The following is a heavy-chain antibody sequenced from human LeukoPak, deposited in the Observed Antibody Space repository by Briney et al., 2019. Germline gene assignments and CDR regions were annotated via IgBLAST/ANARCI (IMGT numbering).Heavy chain of an antibody. Sequence: GESLKISCKGSGYSFTNYWIGWVRQMPGKGLEWMGIIYPGDSDTRYSPSFQGQVTISADKSISTAYLHWSSLKASDTAMYYCARSTPESLAASPPDYWGQGTLVTVSS. CDR1: GYSFTNYW. V-gene: IGHV5-51*01. J-gene: IGHJ4*02. CDR2: IYPGDSDT. CDR3: ARSTPESLAASPPDY. D-gene: IGHD6-6*01.